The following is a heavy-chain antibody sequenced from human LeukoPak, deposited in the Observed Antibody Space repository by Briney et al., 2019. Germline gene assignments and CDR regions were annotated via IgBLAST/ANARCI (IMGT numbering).Heavy chain of an antibody. J-gene: IGHJ3*02. CDR2: IYPGDSDS. CDR1: GYSFTSSW. D-gene: IGHD1-26*01. CDR3: ARVRSGDYSEDAFDI. V-gene: IGHV5-51*01. Sequence: GESLKISCKGSGYSFTSSWIGWVRQMPGKGLDWMGIIYPGDSDSRYSASFQGQVTISADKSSRIAYLQWSSLKASATAMYYCARVRSGDYSEDAFDIWGQGQWSPSLQ.